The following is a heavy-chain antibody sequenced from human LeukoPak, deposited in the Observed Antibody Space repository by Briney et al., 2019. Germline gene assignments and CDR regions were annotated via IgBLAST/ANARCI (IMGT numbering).Heavy chain of an antibody. V-gene: IGHV4-34*01. Sequence: TASETLSLTCAVYGGSFSGYYWSWIRQPPGKGLEWIGEINHSGSTNYNPSLKSRVTISVDTSKNQFSLKLSSVTAADTAVYYCAREVVVVIPGDYYYYGMDVWGQGTTVTVSS. D-gene: IGHD3-22*01. CDR3: AREVVVVIPGDYYYYGMDV. J-gene: IGHJ6*02. CDR2: INHSGST. CDR1: GGSFSGYY.